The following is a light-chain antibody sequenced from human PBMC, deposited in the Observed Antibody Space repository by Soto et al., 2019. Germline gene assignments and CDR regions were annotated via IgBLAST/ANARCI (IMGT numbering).Light chain of an antibody. CDR1: SSDIGGYNS. V-gene: IGLV2-8*01. CDR3: SSYTDRKNLV. J-gene: IGLJ1*01. CDR2: DVT. Sequence: QSVLTQPRSVSGSPGQSVTISCTGTSSDIGGYNSVSWYQQHPGKAPKVIIYDVTKRPSGVPDRFSGSKSGNTASLTVSALQAEDEADYYCSSYTDRKNLVFGTGTKLTVL.